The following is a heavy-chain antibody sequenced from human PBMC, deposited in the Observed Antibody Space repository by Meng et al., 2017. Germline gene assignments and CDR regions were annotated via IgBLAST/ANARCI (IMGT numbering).Heavy chain of an antibody. Sequence: GGSLRLSCAASGFTFSSYSMNWVRQTPGKGLEWVSSISSSSSYIYYADSVKGRFTISRDNAKNSLYLQMNSMRAEDTAVYYCARASTGEGYWGQGTLVTVSS. CDR1: GFTFSSYS. CDR2: ISSSSSYI. J-gene: IGHJ4*02. CDR3: ARASTGEGY. V-gene: IGHV3-21*01. D-gene: IGHD7-27*01.